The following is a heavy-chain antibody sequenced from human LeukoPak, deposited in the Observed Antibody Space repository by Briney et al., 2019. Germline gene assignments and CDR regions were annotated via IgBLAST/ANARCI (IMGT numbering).Heavy chain of an antibody. Sequence: GESLKISCRDSGNTFTTSLIVWVRQIPGKGLEWMGIIYPGDSDTKYSPSFQGQVTISADKSISTAYLHWNSLKASDPATYYCGRTKFNCSLGFDFWGQGTPVTVSS. J-gene: IGHJ4*02. CDR3: GRTKFNCSLGFDF. CDR1: GNTFTTSL. CDR2: IYPGDSDT. D-gene: IGHD2-21*01. V-gene: IGHV5-51*01.